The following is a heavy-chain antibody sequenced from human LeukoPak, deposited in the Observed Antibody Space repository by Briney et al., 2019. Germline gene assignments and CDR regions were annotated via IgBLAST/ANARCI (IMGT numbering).Heavy chain of an antibody. J-gene: IGHJ6*03. CDR2: IRSKANSYAT. D-gene: IGHD6-6*01. V-gene: IGHV3-73*01. CDR3: TRDSSSSEPAYYYYYMDV. Sequence: GGSLKLSCAASGFTFSGSAMHWDRQASGKELEWVGRIRSKANSYATAYAASVKGRFTISRDDSKNTAYLQMNSLKTEDTAVYYCTRDSSSSEPAYYYYYMDVWGKGTTVTVSS. CDR1: GFTFSGSA.